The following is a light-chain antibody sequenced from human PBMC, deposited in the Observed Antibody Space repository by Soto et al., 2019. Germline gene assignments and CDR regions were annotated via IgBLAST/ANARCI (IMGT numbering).Light chain of an antibody. V-gene: IGLV2-14*01. CDR2: EVS. Sequence: QSALTQPASVSGSPGQSITISCTGTSSDVGDYDYVSWYQQHPGKAPKLMIYEVSNRPSGVSNRFSGSKSGNTASLTISGLQAEDEAEFYCSSYRGSGALVFGGGTKLTVL. CDR3: SSYRGSGALV. J-gene: IGLJ3*02. CDR1: SSDVGDYDY.